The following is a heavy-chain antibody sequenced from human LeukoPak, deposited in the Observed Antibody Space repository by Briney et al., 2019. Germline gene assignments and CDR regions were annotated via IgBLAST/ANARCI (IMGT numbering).Heavy chain of an antibody. CDR1: GFTFSSYS. CDR3: ARAISGPTSAY. V-gene: IGHV3-48*01. CDR2: ISSSSSTI. D-gene: IGHD5-12*01. Sequence: GGSLRLSCAASGFTFSSYSMNWVRQAPGKGLGWVSYISSSSSTIYYADSVKGRFTISRDNAKNSLYLQMNSLRAEDTAVYYCARAISGPTSAYWGQGTLVTVSS. J-gene: IGHJ4*02.